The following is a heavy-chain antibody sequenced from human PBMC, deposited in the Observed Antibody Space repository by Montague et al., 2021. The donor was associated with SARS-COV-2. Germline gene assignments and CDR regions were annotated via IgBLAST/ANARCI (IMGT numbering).Heavy chain of an antibody. CDR2: INYSGTT. D-gene: IGHD6-13*01. CDR3: ARHWGIAAAGN. CDR1: GGSITDRTYY. J-gene: IGHJ4*02. V-gene: IGHV4-39*01. Sequence: SETLSLTCSVSGGSITDRTYYRGCIRQSPGKGLEWIGAINYSGTTYYNPSLKGRVTISLDTAKNQFSLKMTSVTAADTAVYYCARHWGIAAAGNWGQGTLVTVSS.